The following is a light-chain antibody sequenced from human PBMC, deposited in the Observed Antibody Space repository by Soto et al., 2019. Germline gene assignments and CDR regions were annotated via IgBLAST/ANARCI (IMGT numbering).Light chain of an antibody. CDR3: CSYAGTYTRV. CDR1: SSDIGDYNF. V-gene: IGLV2-11*01. J-gene: IGLJ1*01. CDR2: DVN. Sequence: QSVVTQPASASGSRGQSVTVSCTGSSSDIGDYNFVSWYQQHPGKAPKLMIYDVNKRPSGVPYRFSGSKSGNTASLTISGLQAEDEADYYCCSYAGTYTRVFGTGTKVTVL.